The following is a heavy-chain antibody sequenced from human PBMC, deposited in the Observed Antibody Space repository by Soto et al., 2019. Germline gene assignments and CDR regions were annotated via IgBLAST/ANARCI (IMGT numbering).Heavy chain of an antibody. J-gene: IGHJ4*02. CDR1: GVSVNGGDYY. CDR2: IYYRGST. V-gene: IGHV4-30-4*01. Sequence: HVHLQESGPGLVKPSQTLSLTCTVSGVSVNGGDYYWSWSRQPPGKGLEWLGHIYYRGSTYYNPSLKSRVVISLDTSKNQFSLQLSSVTAADTAVYFCARHAGGYPFDFWGQGTLVTVSP. D-gene: IGHD1-26*01. CDR3: ARHAGGYPFDF.